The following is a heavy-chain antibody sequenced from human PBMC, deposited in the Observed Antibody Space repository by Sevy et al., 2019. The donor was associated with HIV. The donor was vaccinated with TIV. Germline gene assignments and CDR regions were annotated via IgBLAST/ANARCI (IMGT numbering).Heavy chain of an antibody. Sequence: GGSLRLSCAASGFTFSSYGMHWVRQAPGKGLEWVAVISYDGSNKYYADSVKGRFTISRDNSKNTLYLQMNSLRAEGTAVYYCAKDSHLHYDFWSGFDYGLFMDVWGQGTTVTVSS. D-gene: IGHD3-3*01. CDR3: AKDSHLHYDFWSGFDYGLFMDV. V-gene: IGHV3-30*18. CDR2: ISYDGSNK. J-gene: IGHJ6*02. CDR1: GFTFSSYG.